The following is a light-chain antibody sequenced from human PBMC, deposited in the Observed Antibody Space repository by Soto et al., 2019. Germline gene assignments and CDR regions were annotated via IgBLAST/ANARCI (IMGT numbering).Light chain of an antibody. CDR1: QSVSRNY. J-gene: IGKJ1*01. CDR3: QRYNTFSGT. Sequence: EIVLTQSPGTLSLSPGERATLSCRASQSVSRNYLVWYQQKPGQAPRLLIYGASGRATGIPDRFSGSGSGTDFTLTISRLEPEDFATYYCQRYNTFSGTFGPGTKVDVK. V-gene: IGKV3-20*01. CDR2: GAS.